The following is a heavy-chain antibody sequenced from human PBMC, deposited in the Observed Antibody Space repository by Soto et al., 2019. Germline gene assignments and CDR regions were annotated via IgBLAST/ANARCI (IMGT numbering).Heavy chain of an antibody. Sequence: EVQLVESGGDLVQPGGSLRLSCTASGFMFNNYWMTWVRQAPGKGLEWVANITQDGTEKYYVDSVKGRCTVSRDNAKNAVFVQMTSLRVEETALYYGATGPYCGNSPCIDWIDFWGQGTWVTVSS. V-gene: IGHV3-7*01. D-gene: IGHD2-21*01. CDR3: ATGPYCGNSPCIDWIDF. J-gene: IGHJ5*01. CDR1: GFMFNNYW. CDR2: ITQDGTEK.